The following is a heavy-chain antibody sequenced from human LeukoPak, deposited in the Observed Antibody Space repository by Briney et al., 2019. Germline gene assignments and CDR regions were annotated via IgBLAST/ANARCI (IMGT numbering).Heavy chain of an antibody. CDR2: IYYSGST. V-gene: IGHV4-59*01. J-gene: IGHJ3*02. CDR1: GGSISSYY. D-gene: IGHD5-12*01. Sequence: PSETLSLTCTVSGGSISSYYWSWIRQPPGKGLEWIGYIYYSGSTNYNPSLKSRVTISVDTSKNQFSLKLSSVTAADTAVYYCARDGVLGGYPRSNDAFDIWGRGTMVTVSS. CDR3: ARDGVLGGYPRSNDAFDI.